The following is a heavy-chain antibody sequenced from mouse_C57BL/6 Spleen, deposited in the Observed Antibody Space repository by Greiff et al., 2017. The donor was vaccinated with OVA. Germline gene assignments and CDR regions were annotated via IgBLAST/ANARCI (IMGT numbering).Heavy chain of an antibody. D-gene: IGHD2-3*01. Sequence: VQLKQSGPELVKPGASVKMSCKASGYTFTDYNMHWVKQSHGKSLEWIGYINPNNGGTSYNQKFKGKATLTVNKSSSTAYMELRSLTAEDSAVYYCARDGYYVLAMDYWGQGTSVTVSS. CDR1: GYTFTDYN. V-gene: IGHV1-22*01. CDR2: INPNNGGT. J-gene: IGHJ4*01. CDR3: ARDGYYVLAMDY.